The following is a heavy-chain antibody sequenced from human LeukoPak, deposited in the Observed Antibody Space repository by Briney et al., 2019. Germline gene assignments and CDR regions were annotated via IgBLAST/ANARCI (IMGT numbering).Heavy chain of an antibody. J-gene: IGHJ6*02. Sequence: GGSLRLSCAASGFTVSSNYMSRVRQAPGKGLEWVSVIYSGGSTYYADSVKGRFTISRDNSKNTLYLQMNSLRAEDTAVYYCAKAELRSAFDILTGYFPILYGMDVWGQGTTVTVSS. CDR2: IYSGGST. CDR3: AKAELRSAFDILTGYFPILYGMDV. D-gene: IGHD3-9*01. V-gene: IGHV3-53*01. CDR1: GFTVSSNY.